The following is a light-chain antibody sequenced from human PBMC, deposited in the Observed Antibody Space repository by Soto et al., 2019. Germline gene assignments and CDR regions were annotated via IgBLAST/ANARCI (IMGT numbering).Light chain of an antibody. CDR3: SLDAGPSTYV. CDR2: DGT. CDR1: DVGSYGV. Sequence: QSVLTQPASVSGSPGQSITISCSDVGSYGVVSWYQQHPGKVPKLMIYDGTQRPSAVSDRFSGSKSANTASLTISGLQAEDEADYYCSLDAGPSTYVFGTGTKLTVL. J-gene: IGLJ1*01. V-gene: IGLV2-23*01.